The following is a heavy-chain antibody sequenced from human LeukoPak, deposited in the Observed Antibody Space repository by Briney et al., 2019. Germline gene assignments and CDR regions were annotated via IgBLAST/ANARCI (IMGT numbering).Heavy chain of an antibody. CDR1: GYTFTSYD. CDR2: ISAYNGNT. CDR3: ARGRIVATIWGSRLNWFDP. D-gene: IGHD5-12*01. V-gene: IGHV1-18*01. J-gene: IGHJ5*02. Sequence: ASVKVSCKASGYTFTSYDINWVRQAPGQGLEWMGWISAYNGNTNYAQKLQGRVTMTTDTSTSTAYMELRSLRSDDTAVYYCARGRIVATIWGSRLNWFDPWGQGTLVTVSS.